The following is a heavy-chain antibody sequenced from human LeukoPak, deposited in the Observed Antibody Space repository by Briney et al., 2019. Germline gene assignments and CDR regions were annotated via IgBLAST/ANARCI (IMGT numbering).Heavy chain of an antibody. Sequence: SVKVSCKASGGTFSSYAISWERQAPGQGLEWMGRIIPIFGTANYAQKFQGRVTITADKSTSTAYMQLSSLRSEDTAVYYCARDLAYCGGDCYPGGDYWGQGTLVTVSS. CDR3: ARDLAYCGGDCYPGGDY. D-gene: IGHD2-21*02. CDR2: IIPIFGTA. J-gene: IGHJ4*02. CDR1: GGTFSSYA. V-gene: IGHV1-69*06.